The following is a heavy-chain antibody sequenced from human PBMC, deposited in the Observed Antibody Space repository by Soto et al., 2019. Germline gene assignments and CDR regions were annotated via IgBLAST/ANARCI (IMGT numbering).Heavy chain of an antibody. D-gene: IGHD3-9*01. J-gene: IGHJ4*02. CDR2: IKSKTDGGTT. V-gene: IGHV3-15*01. Sequence: EVQLVESGGGLVKPGGSLRLSCAASGFTFSNAWMSWVRQAPGKGLEWVGRIKSKTDGGTTDYAAPVKGRFTISRDDSKNTLYLQMNSLKTEDTAVYYCTTDHPLLRYFDYFDYWGQGTLVTVSS. CDR3: TTDHPLLRYFDYFDY. CDR1: GFTFSNAW.